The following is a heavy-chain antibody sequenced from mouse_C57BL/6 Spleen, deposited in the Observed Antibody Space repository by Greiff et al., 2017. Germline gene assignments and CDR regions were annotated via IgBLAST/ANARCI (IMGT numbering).Heavy chain of an antibody. J-gene: IGHJ2*01. CDR2: IPPNSGST. D-gene: IGHD1-1*01. V-gene: IGHV1-64*01. Sequence: QVQLQQPGAELVKPGASVKLSCKASGYTFTSYWMHWVKQRPGQGLEWIGMIPPNSGSTNYNEKFKSKATLTVDKSSSTAYMQLSSLTSEDSAVYYCASYYYGSSYFDYWGQGTTLTVSS. CDR1: GYTFTSYW. CDR3: ASYYYGSSYFDY.